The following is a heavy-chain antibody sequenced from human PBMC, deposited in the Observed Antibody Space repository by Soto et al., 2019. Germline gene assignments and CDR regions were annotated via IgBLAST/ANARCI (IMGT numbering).Heavy chain of an antibody. V-gene: IGHV3-33*01. Sequence: QGHLLQSGGGVVRPGKSLTLSCEASGFTFNNHGAHWVRQAPGKRLEWVAVIWHDGSEEYYADSVKGRFTISRDNFKNTLSLRMNGLTVEDTAVYYCARDGGHRTRPSCYSGFESWGQGSLVTVSS. CDR1: GFTFNNHG. J-gene: IGHJ4*02. CDR2: IWHDGSEE. D-gene: IGHD2-21*01. CDR3: ARDGGHRTRPSCYSGFES.